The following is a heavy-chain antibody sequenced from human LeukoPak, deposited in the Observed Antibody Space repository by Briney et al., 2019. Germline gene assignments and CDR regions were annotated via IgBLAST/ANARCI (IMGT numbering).Heavy chain of an antibody. CDR2: MNPNSGNT. J-gene: IGHJ6*03. CDR3: ARERGKPAAIHYYYYMDV. Sequence: GASVKVSCKASGYTFTSYDINWVRQATGQGPEWMGWMNPNSGNTGYAQKFQGRVTMTRNTSISTAYMELSSLRSEDTAVYYCARERGKPAAIHYYYYMDVWGKGTTVTVSS. V-gene: IGHV1-8*01. D-gene: IGHD2-2*01. CDR1: GYTFTSYD.